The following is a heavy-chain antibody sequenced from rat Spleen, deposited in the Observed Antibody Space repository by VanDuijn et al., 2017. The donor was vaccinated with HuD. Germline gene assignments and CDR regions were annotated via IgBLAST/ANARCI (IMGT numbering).Heavy chain of an antibody. CDR2: ITNSGGRT. Sequence: EVHLVESGGGLVQPGGSLKLSCAASGFTFSNYYMAWVRQAPTKGLEWVPAITNSGGRTYYRDSVKGRFTISRDNAKSTLYLQTVSLRSEDTATYYCTREGLYSSSSFDYWGQGVMVTVSS. CDR3: TREGLYSSSSFDY. V-gene: IGHV5-27*01. J-gene: IGHJ2*01. CDR1: GFTFSNYY. D-gene: IGHD1-2*01.